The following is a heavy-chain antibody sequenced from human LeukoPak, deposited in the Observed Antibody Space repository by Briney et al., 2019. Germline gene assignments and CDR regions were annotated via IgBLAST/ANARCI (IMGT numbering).Heavy chain of an antibody. CDR3: AKSVYHSGNY. J-gene: IGHJ4*02. D-gene: IGHD3-10*01. V-gene: IGHV3-23*01. CDR2: ISGGTT. Sequence: GGSLRLSCAASGFTISTYGMSWVRQAPGKGLEWVSSISGGTTYYADSVKGRFTISRDNYKNTVSLQMNSLRAEDTAVYYCAKSVYHSGNYWGQGTLVTVSS. CDR1: GFTISTYG.